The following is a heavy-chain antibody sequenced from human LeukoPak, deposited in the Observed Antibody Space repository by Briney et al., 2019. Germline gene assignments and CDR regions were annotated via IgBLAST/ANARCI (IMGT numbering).Heavy chain of an antibody. CDR3: ARSHCSGGSCYSYFDY. V-gene: IGHV1-69*13. D-gene: IGHD2-15*01. J-gene: IGHJ4*02. CDR1: GGTFSSYA. Sequence: SVKVSRKASGGTFSSYAISWVRQAPGQGLEWMGGIIPIFGTANYAQKFQGRVTITADESTSTAYMELSSLRSEDTAVYYCARSHCSGGSCYSYFDYWGQGTLVTVSS. CDR2: IIPIFGTA.